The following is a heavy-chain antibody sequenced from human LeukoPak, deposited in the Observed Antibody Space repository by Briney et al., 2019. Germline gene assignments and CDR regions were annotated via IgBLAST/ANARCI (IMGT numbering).Heavy chain of an antibody. D-gene: IGHD2-15*01. CDR2: LYHSGTT. J-gene: IGHJ2*01. CDR1: GYSISHGFF. V-gene: IGHV4-38-2*02. CDR3: ARVEVPRDINDWYFDL. Sequence: SETLSLTCTVSGYSISHGFFWAWIRQPPGGGLEWIGSLYHSGTTYYNTSLKSRISTSVDTSKNQFSLKLRLVTAADTAVYYCARVEVPRDINDWYFDLWGRGTLVTVSS.